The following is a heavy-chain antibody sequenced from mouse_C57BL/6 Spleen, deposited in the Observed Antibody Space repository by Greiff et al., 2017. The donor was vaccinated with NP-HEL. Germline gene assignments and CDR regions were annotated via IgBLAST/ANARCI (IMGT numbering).Heavy chain of an antibody. CDR1: GYTFTSYT. Sequence: QVQLKESGAELARPGASVKMSCKASGYTFTSYTMHWVKQRPGPGLEWIGYITPSSGYTKYNQKFKDKATLTADKSSSTAYMQLSSLTSEDSAVYYCAREGTGTVSDYWGQGTTLTVSS. J-gene: IGHJ2*01. D-gene: IGHD4-1*01. CDR2: ITPSSGYT. CDR3: AREGTGTVSDY. V-gene: IGHV1-4*01.